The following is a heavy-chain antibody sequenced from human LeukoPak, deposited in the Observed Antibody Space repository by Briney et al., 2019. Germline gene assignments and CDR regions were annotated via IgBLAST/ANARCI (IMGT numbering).Heavy chain of an antibody. J-gene: IGHJ4*02. CDR2: IYYSGNT. CDR1: GGSISSYY. Sequence: SETLSLTCTVSGGSISSYYWSWIRQPPGKGLEWIGYIYYSGNTNYNPSLKSRVTISVDTSKNQFSLKLSSVTAADTAVYYCARKSRGCSGSYDYWGQGTLVTVSS. V-gene: IGHV4-59*01. D-gene: IGHD1-26*01. CDR3: ARKSRGCSGSYDY.